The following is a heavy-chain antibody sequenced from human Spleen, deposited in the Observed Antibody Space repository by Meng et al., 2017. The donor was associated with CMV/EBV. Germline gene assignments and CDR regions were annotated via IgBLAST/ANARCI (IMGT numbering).Heavy chain of an antibody. CDR1: GFTVSANY. CDR2: IYRGGRT. V-gene: IGHV3-53*05. Sequence: GESLKISCAASGFTVSANYMSWVRQAPGKGLEWVSIIYRGGRTNYPKSVKGRFTISRDNSKNTLYLQMNSLRAEDTAVYYCARDSLDSSSWYDVNDYWGQGTLVTVSS. CDR3: ARDSLDSSSWYDVNDY. J-gene: IGHJ4*02. D-gene: IGHD6-13*01.